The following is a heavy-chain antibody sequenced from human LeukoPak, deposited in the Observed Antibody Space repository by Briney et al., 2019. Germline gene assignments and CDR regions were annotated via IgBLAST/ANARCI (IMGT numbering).Heavy chain of an antibody. CDR3: ARRADYGDYENWYFDL. CDR1: GYTFTSYG. D-gene: IGHD4-17*01. Sequence: ASAKVSCKASGYTFTSYGISWVRQAPGQGLEWMGWISAYNGNTNYAQKLQGRVTMTTDTSTSTAYMELRSLRSDDTAVYYCARRADYGDYENWYFDLWGRGTLVTVSS. J-gene: IGHJ2*01. CDR2: ISAYNGNT. V-gene: IGHV1-18*01.